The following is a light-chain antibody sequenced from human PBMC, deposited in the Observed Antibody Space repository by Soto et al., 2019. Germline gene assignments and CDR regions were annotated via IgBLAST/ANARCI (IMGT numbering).Light chain of an antibody. CDR1: QSISSY. CDR3: LQRSNLFT. Sequence: EIVLTQSPATLSLSPGERATLSCRASQSISSYLAWYQQKPGQAPRLLIYDASNRATGIPARFSGSGSGTDFTLNISSLESEDFAVYYCLQRSNLFTFGPGTKVDFK. J-gene: IGKJ3*01. V-gene: IGKV3-11*01. CDR2: DAS.